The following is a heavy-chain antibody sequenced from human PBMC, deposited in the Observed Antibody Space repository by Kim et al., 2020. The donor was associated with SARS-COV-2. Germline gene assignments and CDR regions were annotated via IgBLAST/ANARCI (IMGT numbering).Heavy chain of an antibody. CDR3: ARITMVRGVMDYYYYGMDV. CDR2: IYYSGST. Sequence: SETLSLTCTVSGGSISSSSYYWGWIRQPPGKGLEWIGSIYYSGSTYYNPSLKSRVTISVDTSKNQFSLKLSSVTAADTAVYYCARITMVRGVMDYYYYGMDVWGQGTTVTVSS. CDR1: GGSISSSSYY. J-gene: IGHJ6*02. V-gene: IGHV4-39*01. D-gene: IGHD3-10*01.